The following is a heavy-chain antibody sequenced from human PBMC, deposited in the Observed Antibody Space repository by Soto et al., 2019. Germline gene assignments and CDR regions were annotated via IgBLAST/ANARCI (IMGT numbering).Heavy chain of an antibody. CDR2: ISAYNGNT. CDR3: ARGAFCGGAPGCRDMDV. D-gene: IGHD2-21*01. CDR1: GYKFISHS. J-gene: IGHJ6*02. V-gene: IGHV1-18*01. Sequence: ASVKVSCKSSGYKFISHSITWVQQAPGQGLEWMGRISAYNGNTNYAQKLQGRVTMTTDTSTNTAYMELRSLRSDDTAVYYCARGAFCGGAPGCRDMDVWGQGXTVTVYS.